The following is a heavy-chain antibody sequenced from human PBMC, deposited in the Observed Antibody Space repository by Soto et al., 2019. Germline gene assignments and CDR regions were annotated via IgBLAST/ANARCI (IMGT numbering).Heavy chain of an antibody. J-gene: IGHJ4*02. CDR3: ARDSGGRDGYHYYLDY. CDR2: IIPIFGTA. D-gene: IGHD5-12*01. Sequence: QVQLVQSGAEVKKPGSSVKVSCKASGVTFSSYDISWVRQAPGQGLEWMGGIIPIFGTANYAQKFQGRVTITADESTSTAYMELRSLRSEDTAVYYCARDSGGRDGYHYYLDYWGQGTLVTVSS. CDR1: GVTFSSYD. V-gene: IGHV1-69*01.